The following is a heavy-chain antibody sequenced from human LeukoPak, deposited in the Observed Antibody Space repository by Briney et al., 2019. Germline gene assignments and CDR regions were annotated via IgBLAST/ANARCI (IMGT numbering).Heavy chain of an antibody. CDR3: AKGGYCGGTNCYFYYMDV. D-gene: IGHD2-2*01. CDR1: GFTFSDHA. Sequence: GGSLRLSCAASGFTFSDHAMTWVRQVPGKGLEWVSGISGRGGTTYSADYLKGRFNFSRDNSKNTLYLQMNDLRAEDTAEYFCAKGGYCGGTNCYFYYMDVWGKGTTVTVSS. V-gene: IGHV3-23*01. CDR2: ISGRGGTT. J-gene: IGHJ6*03.